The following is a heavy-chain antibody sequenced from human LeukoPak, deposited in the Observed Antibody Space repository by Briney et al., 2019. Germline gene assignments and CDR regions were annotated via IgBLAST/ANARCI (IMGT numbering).Heavy chain of an antibody. V-gene: IGHV3-30-3*01. CDR1: GFSFRTYS. Sequence: GGSLRLSCAASGFSFRTYSFHWVRQAPDKGLERVASISKDGNNRLYAESLKGRLNISRDTSKNTVFLEINSLGPNDTALYYCARAENFWSGLLDYWGQGTLVTVSS. D-gene: IGHD3-3*01. CDR2: ISKDGNNR. J-gene: IGHJ4*02. CDR3: ARAENFWSGLLDY.